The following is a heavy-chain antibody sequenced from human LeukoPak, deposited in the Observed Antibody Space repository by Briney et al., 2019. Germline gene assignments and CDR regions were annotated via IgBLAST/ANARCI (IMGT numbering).Heavy chain of an antibody. Sequence: GGSLRLSCAASGFTFTTNAMSWVRQAPGKGLEWVSAISGRTGGTYYADSVKGRFTISRDNSKSTLYPQMDSLRAEDTAVYYCAKCGNSGYGRNYYYYGMDVWGQGTTVTVSS. V-gene: IGHV3-23*01. J-gene: IGHJ6*02. CDR2: ISGRTGGT. D-gene: IGHD5-12*01. CDR1: GFTFTTNA. CDR3: AKCGNSGYGRNYYYYGMDV.